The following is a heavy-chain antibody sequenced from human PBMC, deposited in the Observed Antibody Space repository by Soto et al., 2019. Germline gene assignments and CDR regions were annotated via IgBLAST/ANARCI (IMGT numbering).Heavy chain of an antibody. CDR1: GGTFSSYA. V-gene: IGHV1-69*13. Sequence: ASVKVSCKASGGTFSSYAISWVRQAPGQGLEWMGGIIPIFGTANYAQKFQGRVTITADESTSTAYMELSSLRSEDTAVYYCARDKSIAALSLFDYWGQGTLVTVSS. J-gene: IGHJ4*02. CDR3: ARDKSIAALSLFDY. D-gene: IGHD6-6*01. CDR2: IIPIFGTA.